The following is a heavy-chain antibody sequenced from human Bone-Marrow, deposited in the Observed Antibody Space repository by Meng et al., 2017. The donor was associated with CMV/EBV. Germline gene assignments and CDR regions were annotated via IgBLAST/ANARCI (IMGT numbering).Heavy chain of an antibody. Sequence: GSLRLSCAASGFTFSSYEMNWVRQAPGEGLEWVAYISSSDGTIKYADFVKGRFTISRDNAKNSLYLQMNSLRAEDTAVYYCARRYDFWSAAYGMDVWGQGTTVTVSS. J-gene: IGHJ6*01. CDR3: ARRYDFWSAAYGMDV. CDR1: GFTFSSYE. V-gene: IGHV3-48*03. CDR2: ISSSDGTI. D-gene: IGHD3-3*01.